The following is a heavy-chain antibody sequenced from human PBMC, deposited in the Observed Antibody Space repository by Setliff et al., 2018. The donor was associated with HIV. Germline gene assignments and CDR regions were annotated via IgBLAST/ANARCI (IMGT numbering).Heavy chain of an antibody. J-gene: IGHJ4*02. CDR1: GDTFSNSA. V-gene: IGHV1-69*13. D-gene: IGHD2-8*01. CDR2: IIPLYGTS. Sequence: GPPVKVSCKASGDTFSNSAIYWVRQAPGQGLEWMGGIIPLYGTSNYAQKFHGRVAITADELMTTAYMELTSLRSEDTAVYFCASASGYCRSGVCYIGVHKTPDKYYCDSWGQGTLVTVSS. CDR3: ASASGYCRSGVCYIGVHKTPDKYYCDS.